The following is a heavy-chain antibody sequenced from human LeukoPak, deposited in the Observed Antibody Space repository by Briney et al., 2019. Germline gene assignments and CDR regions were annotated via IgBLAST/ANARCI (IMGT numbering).Heavy chain of an antibody. Sequence: PGGSLRLSCVASGNYWMHWVRQAPGKGLVWVSHINSDGSWKSYADSVKGRFTISKDNAKNTVYLQMNSLRAEDTAVYYCVSFYETYWGRGTLVTVSS. CDR1: GNYW. CDR2: INSDGSWK. CDR3: VSFYETY. D-gene: IGHD2/OR15-2a*01. J-gene: IGHJ4*02. V-gene: IGHV3-74*01.